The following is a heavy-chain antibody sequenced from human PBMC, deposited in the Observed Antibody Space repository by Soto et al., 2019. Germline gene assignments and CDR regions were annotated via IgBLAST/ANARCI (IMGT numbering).Heavy chain of an antibody. V-gene: IGHV3-21*01. D-gene: IGHD2-15*01. CDR1: GFTFNSYS. CDR2: MSRSSRYI. J-gene: IGHJ4*02. CDR3: ARDGGVAATLANYFDY. Sequence: EVQLVESGGGLVKPGGSLRLSCAASGFTFNSYSMNWVRQAPGKGLEWVSSMSRSSRYIYYADSVKGRFTISRDNAKNSVYLLMNSLRAEDTAVYYCARDGGVAATLANYFDYWGQGTLVTVSS.